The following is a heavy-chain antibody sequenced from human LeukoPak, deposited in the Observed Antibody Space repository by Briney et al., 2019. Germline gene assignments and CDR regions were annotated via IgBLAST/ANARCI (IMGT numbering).Heavy chain of an antibody. D-gene: IGHD6-13*01. CDR3: ARVKAAAGYGWFDP. CDR2: IYTSGST. J-gene: IGHJ5*02. V-gene: IGHV4-4*07. CDR1: GGSISSYY. Sequence: PSETLSLTCTVSGGSISSYYWSWIRQPAGKGLEWIGRIYTSGSTNYNPSLKSRVTISVDTSKNQFSLKLSSVTAADTAVYYCARVKAAAGYGWFDPWGQGTLVTVSS.